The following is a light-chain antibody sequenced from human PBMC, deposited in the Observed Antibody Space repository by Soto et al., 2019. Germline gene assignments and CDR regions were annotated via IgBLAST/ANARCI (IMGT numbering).Light chain of an antibody. V-gene: IGKV3-20*01. CDR1: QSVTSNY. CDR3: QQYGSPPPWT. Sequence: EIVLSQSPGTLSLSPGERVTLSCRASQSVTSNYVAWYQQKPGQAPRLLIYDASSRAIGIPDRFSGGGSGTDLPLTISRLEPEDFAVYYCQQYGSPPPWTFGQGTKVDI. J-gene: IGKJ1*01. CDR2: DAS.